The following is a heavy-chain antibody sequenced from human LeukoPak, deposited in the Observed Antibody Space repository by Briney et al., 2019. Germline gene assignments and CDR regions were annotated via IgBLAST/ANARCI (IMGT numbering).Heavy chain of an antibody. CDR2: INHSGST. CDR3: ARDNFGAQTFDY. Sequence: SETLSLTCTVSGGSISSYYWSWIRQPPGKGLEWIGEINHSGSTNYNPSLKSRVTISVDTSKNQFSLKLSSVTAADTAVYYCARDNFGAQTFDYWGQGTLVTVSS. CDR1: GGSISSYY. J-gene: IGHJ4*02. V-gene: IGHV4-34*01. D-gene: IGHD1-26*01.